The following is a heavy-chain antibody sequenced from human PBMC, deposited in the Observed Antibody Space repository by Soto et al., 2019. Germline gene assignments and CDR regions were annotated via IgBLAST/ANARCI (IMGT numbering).Heavy chain of an antibody. D-gene: IGHD3-10*01. J-gene: IGHJ4*02. V-gene: IGHV6-1*01. CDR2: TYFRSKWST. CDR3: ARDGSYPYQFAY. Sequence: SQTLSLTCVISGDNVSSDSAGWNWIRQSPSRGLEWLGRTYFRSKWSTKYAVSLKSRITLKSDTSKNQFSLQLTSVTPADTAVYFCARDGSYPYQFAYWGQGTLDIVSS. CDR1: GDNVSSDSAG.